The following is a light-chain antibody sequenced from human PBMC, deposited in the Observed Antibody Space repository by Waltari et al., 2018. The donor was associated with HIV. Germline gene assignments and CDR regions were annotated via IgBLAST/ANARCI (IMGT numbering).Light chain of an antibody. V-gene: IGLV1-40*01. CDR2: GNN. CDR3: QSYDTSLSGSGVV. Sequence: QFVLTQPPSVSGAPGQRVTLSSTGTSSNIRAGLDVHWYQQLPVTAPKLLVYGNNNRPSGVPDRFSGSKSGTSASLAITGLQPEDEANYYCQSYDTSLSGSGVVFGGGTKLTVL. J-gene: IGLJ3*02. CDR1: SSNIRAGLD.